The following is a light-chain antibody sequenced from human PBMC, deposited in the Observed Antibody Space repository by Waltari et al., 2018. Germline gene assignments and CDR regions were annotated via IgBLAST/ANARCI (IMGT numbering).Light chain of an antibody. CDR1: SSDVGGYNY. CDR3: CSYAGSYVV. V-gene: IGLV2-11*01. CDR2: DVS. Sequence: QSALTQPRSVSGSPGQSVTISCTGTSSDVGGYNYVPWYQQPPGKAPRLMIYDVSKRPSGVPDRFSGSKSGNTASLTISGLQAEDEADYYCCSYAGSYVVFGGGTKLTVL. J-gene: IGLJ2*01.